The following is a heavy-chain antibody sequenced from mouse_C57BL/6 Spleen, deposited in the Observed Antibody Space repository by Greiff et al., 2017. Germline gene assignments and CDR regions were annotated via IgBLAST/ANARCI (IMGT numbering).Heavy chain of an antibody. J-gene: IGHJ4*01. CDR3: ARSGVTTGAMDY. D-gene: IGHD2-2*01. Sequence: VQLQQSGTELVKPGASVKLSCKASGYTFTSYWMHWVKQRPGQGLEWIGNINPSNGGTNYNEKFKSKATLTVDKSSSTAYMQLGSLTSEASAVYYCARSGVTTGAMDYWGQGTSVTVSS. CDR2: INPSNGGT. V-gene: IGHV1-53*01. CDR1: GYTFTSYW.